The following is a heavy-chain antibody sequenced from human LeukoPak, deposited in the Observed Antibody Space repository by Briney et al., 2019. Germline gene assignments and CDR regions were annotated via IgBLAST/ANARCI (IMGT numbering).Heavy chain of an antibody. CDR2: IYPGDSVT. V-gene: IGHV5-51*01. Sequence: GESLKFSCKGSGYTFSSSWIGWVRQLHGKGLEWMEIIYPGDSVTRYSPSFQGQVTISADKSINTAYLQWSSLKATDTGMYFCARQYGRPYDYWGQGTLVTVSS. CDR1: GYTFSSSW. D-gene: IGHD4-17*01. CDR3: ARQYGRPYDY. J-gene: IGHJ4*02.